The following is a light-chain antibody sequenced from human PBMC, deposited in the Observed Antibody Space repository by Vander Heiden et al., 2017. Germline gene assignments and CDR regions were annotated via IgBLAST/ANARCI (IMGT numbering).Light chain of an antibody. CDR1: ALPKQY. V-gene: IGLV3-25*03. CDR2: KDS. Sequence: SYELTQPPSVSVSPGQTARITCSGDALPKQYAYWYQQKPGQAPVLVIYKDSERPSGIPERFSGSSSGTTVTLTISGVQAEDEADYYCQSADSSGTPLVVFGGGTKLTGL. J-gene: IGLJ2*01. CDR3: QSADSSGTPLVV.